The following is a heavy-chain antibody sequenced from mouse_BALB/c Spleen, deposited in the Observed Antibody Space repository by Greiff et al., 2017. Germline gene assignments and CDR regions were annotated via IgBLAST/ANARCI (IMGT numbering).Heavy chain of an antibody. CDR1: GFNIKDYY. Sequence: VQLKQSGAELVRPGALVKLSCKASGFNIKDYYMHWVKQRPEQGLEWIGWIDPENGNTIYDPKFQGKASITADTSSNTAYLQLSSLTSEDTAVYYCALYGSSYDFDYWGQGTTLTVSS. D-gene: IGHD1-1*01. CDR3: ALYGSSYDFDY. CDR2: IDPENGNT. V-gene: IGHV14-1*02. J-gene: IGHJ2*01.